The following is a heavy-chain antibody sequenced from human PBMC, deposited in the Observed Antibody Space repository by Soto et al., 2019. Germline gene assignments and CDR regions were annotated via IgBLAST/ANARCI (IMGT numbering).Heavy chain of an antibody. CDR1: GFTFSKYW. CDR2: ISSDGSST. J-gene: IGHJ4*02. V-gene: IGHV3-74*01. Sequence: GGSLRLSCAASGFTFSKYWMHWVRQAPGKGLVWVSRISSDGSSTSYADSVKGRFTISRDNAKNTLHLQMNNLRAEDTAVYYSARDHLGLGYWGKGTLVTVSS. CDR3: ARDHLGLGY.